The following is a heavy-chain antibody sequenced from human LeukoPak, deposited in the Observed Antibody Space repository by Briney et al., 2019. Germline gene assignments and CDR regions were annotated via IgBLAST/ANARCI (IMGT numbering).Heavy chain of an antibody. Sequence: PSETLSLTCTVSGGSISSSSYYWGWIRQPPGKGLEWIGTMYYSGITYYNPSLKSRVTTSVDTSKNQFTLKVSSGTAADTAVYYCARSNWDSNVGIDYWGQGILVIVSS. CDR3: ARSNWDSNVGIDY. CDR1: GGSISSSSYY. CDR2: MYYSGIT. D-gene: IGHD1-7*01. V-gene: IGHV4-39*01. J-gene: IGHJ4*02.